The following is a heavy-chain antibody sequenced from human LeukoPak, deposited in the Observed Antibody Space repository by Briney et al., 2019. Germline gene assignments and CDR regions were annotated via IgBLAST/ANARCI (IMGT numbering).Heavy chain of an antibody. D-gene: IGHD4-17*01. V-gene: IGHV4-39*01. CDR3: ASLVTTAIDP. J-gene: IGHJ5*02. Sequence: SETLSLTCTVSGGSISSSSYYWGWLRQPPGKGLEWIGSIYYSGSTYYNPSLKSRVTISVGTSKNQFSLKLSSVTAADTAVYYCASLVTTAIDPWGQGTLVTVSS. CDR1: GGSISSSSYY. CDR2: IYYSGST.